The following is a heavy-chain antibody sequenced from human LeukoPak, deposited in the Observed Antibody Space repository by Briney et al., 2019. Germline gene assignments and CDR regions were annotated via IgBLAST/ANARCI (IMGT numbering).Heavy chain of an antibody. D-gene: IGHD6-19*01. V-gene: IGHV1-46*01. Sequence: ASVKVSCKASGYTFISYYMHWVRQAPGQGLEWMGIISPSGGSTSYAQRFQGRVTMTRDTSTSTVYMELSSLRSEDTAVYYCARDHSTMGGSSDWGQGTLVTVSS. CDR1: GYTFISYY. J-gene: IGHJ4*02. CDR3: ARDHSTMGGSSD. CDR2: ISPSGGST.